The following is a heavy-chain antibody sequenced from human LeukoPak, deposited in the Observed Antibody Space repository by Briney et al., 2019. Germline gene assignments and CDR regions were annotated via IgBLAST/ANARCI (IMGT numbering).Heavy chain of an antibody. J-gene: IGHJ4*02. CDR1: GFTFSSYS. CDR2: ISSSSSYI. Sequence: GGSLRLSCSASGFTFSSYSMNWVRQAPGKGLEWVSSISSSSSYIYYADSVKGRFTISRDNAKNSLYLQMNSLRAEDTAVYYCAREYCSSTSCEEDYWGQGTLVTVSS. V-gene: IGHV3-21*01. D-gene: IGHD2-2*01. CDR3: AREYCSSTSCEEDY.